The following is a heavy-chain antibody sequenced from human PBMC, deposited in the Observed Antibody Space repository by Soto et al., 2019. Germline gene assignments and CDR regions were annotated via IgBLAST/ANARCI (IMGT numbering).Heavy chain of an antibody. CDR1: GGSLTDYY. V-gene: IGHV4-59*01. J-gene: IGHJ4*02. Sequence: SETLSLTCTVSGGSLTDYYWSWVRQPPGKGLEWIGYIHYSGNTNYSPSLKSRVTISVDTSKNQFSLKLSSLTAADTAVYYCAKGVNLASWGQGILVTVSS. CDR2: IHYSGNT. D-gene: IGHD3-22*01. CDR3: AKGVNLAS.